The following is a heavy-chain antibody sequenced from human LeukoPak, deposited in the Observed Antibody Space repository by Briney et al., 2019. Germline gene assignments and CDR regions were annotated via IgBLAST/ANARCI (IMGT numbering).Heavy chain of an antibody. CDR1: GXSISGTNR. J-gene: IGHJ4*02. CDR3: SRESGPFSPFGF. Sequence: PSGTLSLTWGVSGXSISGTNRWSWVRQPPGQGLEWIGEISLRGLTNYNPSLRSRLTMSLDESKNQVSLNLTSVTAADTAVYYCSRESGPFSPFGFWGQGTLVSVHS. V-gene: IGHV4-4*02. D-gene: IGHD1-26*01. CDR2: ISLRGLT.